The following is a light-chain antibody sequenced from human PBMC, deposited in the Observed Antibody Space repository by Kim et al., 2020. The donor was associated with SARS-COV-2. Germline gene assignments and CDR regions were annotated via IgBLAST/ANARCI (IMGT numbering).Light chain of an antibody. CDR2: DAS. Sequence: EIVLTQSPVTLSLSPGERATLSCRASQNVSSYLAWYQQRPGQAPRLLIYDASNRATGIPARFSGSGSGTDFTLTISTLEPEDSAIYYCQQRSKWPLTFGGGTKVDIK. V-gene: IGKV3-11*01. CDR3: QQRSKWPLT. CDR1: QNVSSY. J-gene: IGKJ4*01.